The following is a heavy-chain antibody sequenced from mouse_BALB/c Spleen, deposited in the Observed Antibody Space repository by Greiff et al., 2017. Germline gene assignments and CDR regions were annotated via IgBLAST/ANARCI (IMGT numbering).Heavy chain of an antibody. CDR2: ISSGSSTI. Sequence: EVHLVESGGGLVQPGGSRKLSCAASGFTFSSFGMHWVRQAPEKGLEWVAYISSGSSTIYYADTAKGRFTISRDNPKNTLFLQMTSLRSEDTAMYYCARDWDFDYWGQGTTLTVAS. D-gene: IGHD4-1*01. J-gene: IGHJ2*01. V-gene: IGHV5-17*02. CDR3: ARDWDFDY. CDR1: GFTFSSFG.